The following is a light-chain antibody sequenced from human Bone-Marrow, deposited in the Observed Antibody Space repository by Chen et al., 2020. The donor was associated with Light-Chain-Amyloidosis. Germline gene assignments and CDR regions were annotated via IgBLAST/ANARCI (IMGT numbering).Light chain of an antibody. Sequence: QSALTQPASVSGSPGQSITISCTGTSRDVGGYNHVSWYQHHPGKAPKLMIYEVSNRPSGISNRLSGSKSGNTASLSISGLQAEDEADYYCSSYTSSVSYVFGSGTKVTVL. CDR3: SSYTSSVSYV. V-gene: IGLV2-14*01. J-gene: IGLJ1*01. CDR1: SRDVGGYNH. CDR2: EVS.